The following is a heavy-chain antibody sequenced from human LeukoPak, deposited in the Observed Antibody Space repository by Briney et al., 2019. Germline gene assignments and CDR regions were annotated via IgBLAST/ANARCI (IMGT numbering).Heavy chain of an antibody. V-gene: IGHV3-23*01. CDR1: GFTFSSYA. J-gene: IGHJ4*02. CDR3: AILIAVAGPATFY. CDR2: ISGSGDST. Sequence: GGSLRLSCAASGFTFSSYAMSWVRQAPGKGLQWVSSISGSGDSTYYADSVKGRFTISRDNSNNTLYLQMNSLRAEDTAVYYCAILIAVAGPATFYWGQGTLVTVCS. D-gene: IGHD6-19*01.